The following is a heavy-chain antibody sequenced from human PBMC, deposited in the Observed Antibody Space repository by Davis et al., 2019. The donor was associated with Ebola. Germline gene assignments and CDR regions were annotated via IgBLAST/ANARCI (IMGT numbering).Heavy chain of an antibody. CDR1: GYTFTSYD. Sequence: ASVKVSCKASGYTFTSYDINWVRQAPGQGLEWMGIINPSGGSTSYAQKFQGWVTMTRDTSISTAYMELSRLRSDDTAVYYCARAGPTGHGYNTYYYYYGMDVWGQGTTVTVSS. CDR2: INPSGGST. J-gene: IGHJ6*02. V-gene: IGHV1-2*04. D-gene: IGHD5-24*01. CDR3: ARAGPTGHGYNTYYYYYGMDV.